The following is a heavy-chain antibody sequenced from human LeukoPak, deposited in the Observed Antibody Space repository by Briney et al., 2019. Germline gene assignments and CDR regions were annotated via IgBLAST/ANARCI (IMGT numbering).Heavy chain of an antibody. V-gene: IGHV3-30*02. D-gene: IGHD3-10*01. CDR1: GFTFSSYG. J-gene: IGHJ4*02. CDR3: AKDYGSGSYFDY. Sequence: GGSLRLSCAASGFTFSSYGMHWVRQAPGKGLEWVAFIRYDGSNKYYADSVKGRFTISRDNSKNTQYLQMNSLRAEDTAVYYCAKDYGSGSYFDYWGQGTLVTVSS. CDR2: IRYDGSNK.